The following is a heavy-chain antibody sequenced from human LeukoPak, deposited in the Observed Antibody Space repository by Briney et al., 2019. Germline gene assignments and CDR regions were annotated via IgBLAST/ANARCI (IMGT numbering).Heavy chain of an antibody. J-gene: IGHJ4*02. Sequence: GGSLRLSCAASGFTFSIYAMSWVRQAPGKGLEWVSAIGDTTYYADSVEGRFTISRDNSKNTLYLQMNSLRAEDTAVYYCAKDYYDSSGYYYVEGYYFDYWGQGTLVTVSS. CDR2: IGDTT. CDR1: GFTFSIYA. D-gene: IGHD3-22*01. CDR3: AKDYYDSSGYYYVEGYYFDY. V-gene: IGHV3-23*01.